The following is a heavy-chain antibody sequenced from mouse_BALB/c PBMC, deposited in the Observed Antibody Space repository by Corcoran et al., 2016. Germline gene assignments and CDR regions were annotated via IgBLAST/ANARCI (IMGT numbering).Heavy chain of an antibody. CDR2: INPNNGGT. CDR1: GYTFTDYN. CDR3: ARGADGYSCYWYFDV. Sequence: EVLLQQSGPELVKPGASVKIPCKASGYTFTDYNMDWVKQSHGKSLEWIGDINPNNGGTIYNQKFKGKATLTVDKSSSTAYMELRSLTSEDTAVYYCARGADGYSCYWYFDVWVAGTTVTVSS. D-gene: IGHD2-3*01. V-gene: IGHV1-18*01. J-gene: IGHJ1*01.